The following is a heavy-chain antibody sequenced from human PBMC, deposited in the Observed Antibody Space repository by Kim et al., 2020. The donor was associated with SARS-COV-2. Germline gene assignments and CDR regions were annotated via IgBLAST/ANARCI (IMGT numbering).Heavy chain of an antibody. V-gene: IGHV3-73*01. Sequence: GGSLRLSCAASGFTFSGSAMHWVRQASGKGLEWVGRIRSKANSYATTYAASVKGRFTISRDDSKTTAYLQMNSLKTEDTAVYYCTRVPGTPLAFWDTFDIWGQGKMVTVSP. CDR3: TRVPGTPLAFWDTFDI. J-gene: IGHJ3*02. D-gene: IGHD1-1*01. CDR1: GFTFSGSA. CDR2: IRSKANSYAT.